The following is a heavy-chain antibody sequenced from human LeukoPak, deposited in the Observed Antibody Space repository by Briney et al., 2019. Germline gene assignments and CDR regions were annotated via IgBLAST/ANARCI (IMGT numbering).Heavy chain of an antibody. CDR3: AKDTWQYYFDY. V-gene: IGHV3-30*18. CDR1: GLTFSSYG. D-gene: IGHD3-16*01. J-gene: IGHJ4*02. Sequence: PGGSLRLSCAASGLTFSSYGMHWVRQAPGKGLEWVAVISYDGSNKYYADSVKGRFTISRDNSKNTLYLQMNSLRAEDTAVYYCAKDTWQYYFDYWGQGTLVTVSS. CDR2: ISYDGSNK.